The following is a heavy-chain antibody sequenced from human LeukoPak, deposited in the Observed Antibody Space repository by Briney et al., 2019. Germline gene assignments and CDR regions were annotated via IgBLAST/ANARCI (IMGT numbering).Heavy chain of an antibody. V-gene: IGHV4-31*03. CDR3: ARVGFELERGFDP. CDR1: GGSISSGGYY. D-gene: IGHD1-1*01. J-gene: IGHJ5*02. CDR2: IYYSGST. Sequence: SETLSLTCTVSGGSISSGGYYWSWIRQHPGKGLEWIGYIYYSGSTYYNPSLKSRVTISVDTSKNQFSLKLSSVTAADTVVYYCARVGFELERGFDPWGQGTLVTVSS.